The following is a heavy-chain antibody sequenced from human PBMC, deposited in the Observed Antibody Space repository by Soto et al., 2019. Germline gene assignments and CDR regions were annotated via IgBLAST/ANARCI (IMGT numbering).Heavy chain of an antibody. CDR1: GGSISSGGYY. J-gene: IGHJ5*02. CDR2: INYRGTT. Sequence: QVQLQESGPGLVKPSQTLSLTCTVSGGSISSGGYYWSWIRQHPGKGLVGIGYINYRGTTYYSPSLTSRVTLSVDTSKSQIALNMSAVPAADPAVCYCASAIDPWGQGTLVTVSS. CDR3: ASAIDP. V-gene: IGHV4-31*03.